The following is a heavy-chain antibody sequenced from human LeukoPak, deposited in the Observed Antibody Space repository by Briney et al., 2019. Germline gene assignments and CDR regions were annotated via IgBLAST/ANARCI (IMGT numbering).Heavy chain of an antibody. CDR2: IYSGGST. CDR3: VRVMVRGIVIRGPNWFDP. V-gene: IGHV3-66*01. Sequence: GGSLRLSCAASEFTVSSNYMSWVRQAPGKGLEWVSVIYSGGSTYYADSVKGRFTISRDSSKNTLSLQMNRLRAEDTAVYYCVRVMVRGIVIRGPNWFDPWGQGTLVTVSS. J-gene: IGHJ5*02. CDR1: EFTVSSNY. D-gene: IGHD3-10*01.